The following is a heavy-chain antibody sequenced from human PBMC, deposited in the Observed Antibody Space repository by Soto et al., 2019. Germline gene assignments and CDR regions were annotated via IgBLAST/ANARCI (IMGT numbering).Heavy chain of an antibody. Sequence: GXSVKVSCKASVYTFTSYGISWVRQAPGQGLEWMGWISAYNGNTNYAQKLQGRVTMTTDTSTSTAYMELRSLRSDDTAVYYCARESSGYSSGWYIGSAYYYGMDVWGQGTTVTVSS. CDR3: ARESSGYSSGWYIGSAYYYGMDV. D-gene: IGHD6-19*01. CDR2: ISAYNGNT. V-gene: IGHV1-18*01. CDR1: VYTFTSYG. J-gene: IGHJ6*02.